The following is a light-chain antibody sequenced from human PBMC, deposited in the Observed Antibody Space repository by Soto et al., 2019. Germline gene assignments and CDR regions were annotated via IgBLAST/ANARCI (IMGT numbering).Light chain of an antibody. CDR1: QSVSSSY. CDR2: GAS. Sequence: EIVLTQSPGTLSLSPGERATLSCRASQSVSSSYLAWYQQKPGQAPRLLIYGASSRATGIPDRFSGSGSGIDFTLAISRLEPDGVGVYYVQQYGSCPPLTFGGGTKVEIK. V-gene: IGKV3-20*01. CDR3: QQYGSCPPLT. J-gene: IGKJ4*01.